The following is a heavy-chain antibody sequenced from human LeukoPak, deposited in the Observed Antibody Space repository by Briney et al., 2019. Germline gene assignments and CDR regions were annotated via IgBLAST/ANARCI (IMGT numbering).Heavy chain of an antibody. CDR2: ISYDGSNK. Sequence: PGGSLRLSCAASGFTFSSYAMHWVRQAPGKGLEWVAVISYDGSNKYYADSVKGRFTISRDNSKNTLYLQMNSLRAEDTAVYYCASGDGYNRGYSDYWGQGTLVTVSS. D-gene: IGHD5-24*01. J-gene: IGHJ4*02. V-gene: IGHV3-30*04. CDR1: GFTFSSYA. CDR3: ASGDGYNRGYSDY.